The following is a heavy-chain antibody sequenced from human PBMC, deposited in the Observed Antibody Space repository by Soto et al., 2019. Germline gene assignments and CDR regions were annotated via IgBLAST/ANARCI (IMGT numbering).Heavy chain of an antibody. CDR3: ARDRPRRTPPYSSGRPSYYGMDV. V-gene: IGHV3-23*01. CDR2: ISGSGAST. Sequence: EVQLLESGGGLVQPGGSLRLSCAASAFTFTNYAMSWVRQAPGKGLEWVSAISGSGASTYYADFVKGRFTISRDNSKNTLYLQMNSLRAEDTAVYYCARDRPRRTPPYSSGRPSYYGMDVWGQGTTVTVSS. J-gene: IGHJ6*02. CDR1: AFTFTNYA. D-gene: IGHD6-19*01.